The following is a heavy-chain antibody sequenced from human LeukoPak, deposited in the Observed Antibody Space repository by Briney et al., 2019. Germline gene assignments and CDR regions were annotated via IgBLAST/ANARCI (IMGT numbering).Heavy chain of an antibody. D-gene: IGHD6-19*01. CDR1: GGSISSYY. Sequence: SEALSLTCTVSGGSISSYYWSWIRQPPGKGLGWIGYIYYSGSTNYNPSLKSRVTISVDTSKNQFSLKLSSVTAADTAVYYCARSSGSGIAVAGPDYWGQGTLVTVSS. CDR3: ARSSGSGIAVAGPDY. J-gene: IGHJ4*02. V-gene: IGHV4-59*01. CDR2: IYYSGST.